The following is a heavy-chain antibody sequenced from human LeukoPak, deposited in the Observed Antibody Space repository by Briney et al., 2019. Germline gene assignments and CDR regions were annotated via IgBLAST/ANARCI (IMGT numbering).Heavy chain of an antibody. CDR2: IWYDGSNK. Sequence: PGRSLRLSCAASGFTFSSYGMHWVRQAPGKGLEWVALIWYDGSNKYYADSVKGRFTISRDNSKNTLYLQMNSLRAEDTAVYYCARGGSGSDAFDIWGQGTMVTVSS. CDR3: ARGGSGSDAFDI. D-gene: IGHD3-10*01. CDR1: GFTFSSYG. J-gene: IGHJ3*02. V-gene: IGHV3-33*01.